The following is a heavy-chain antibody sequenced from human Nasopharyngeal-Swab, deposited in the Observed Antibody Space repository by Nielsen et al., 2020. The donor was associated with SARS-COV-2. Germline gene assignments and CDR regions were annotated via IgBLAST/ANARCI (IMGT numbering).Heavy chain of an antibody. D-gene: IGHD6-13*01. CDR1: GFTFTSYA. CDR3: AKDPAAGNLDY. V-gene: IGHV3-23*01. J-gene: IGHJ4*02. CDR2: ISGSAGST. Sequence: GGSLRLSCAASGFTFTSYAMSRVRQAPGKGLEWVSAISGSAGSTYYADSVKGRFTISRDNSKNTLYLQMNSLRAEDTAVYYCAKDPAAGNLDYWGQGTLVTVSS.